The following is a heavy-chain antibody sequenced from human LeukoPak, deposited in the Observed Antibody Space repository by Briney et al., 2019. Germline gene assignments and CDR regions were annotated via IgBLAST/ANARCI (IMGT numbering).Heavy chain of an antibody. CDR2: ISAYNGNT. D-gene: IGHD5-18*01. CDR3: ARGKGYSYGYQVDY. J-gene: IGHJ4*02. CDR1: GYTFTNYG. Sequence: ASVTVSCKASGYTFTNYGISWVRQAPGQGLEWMGWISAYNGNTNYVQKLQGRVTMTTDTSTSTAYMELRSLRSDDTAVYYCARGKGYSYGYQVDYWGQGTLVTVSS. V-gene: IGHV1-18*01.